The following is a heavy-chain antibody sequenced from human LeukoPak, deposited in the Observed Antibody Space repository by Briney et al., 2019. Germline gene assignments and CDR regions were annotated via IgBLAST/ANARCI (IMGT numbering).Heavy chain of an antibody. J-gene: IGHJ6*03. CDR3: ASAYQLPHYYYYYMDV. CDR2: IIPIFGTA. D-gene: IGHD2-2*01. Sequence: ASVTVSCKASGGTFSSYAISWVRRAPGQGLEWMGGIIPIFGTANYAQKFQGRVTITTDESTSTAYMELSSLRSEDTAVYYCASAYQLPHYYYYYMDVWGKGTTVTVSS. V-gene: IGHV1-69*05. CDR1: GGTFSSYA.